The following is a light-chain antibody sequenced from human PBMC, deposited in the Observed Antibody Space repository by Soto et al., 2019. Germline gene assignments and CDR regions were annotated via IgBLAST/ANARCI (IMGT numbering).Light chain of an antibody. CDR3: SSYAGSNNHVV. J-gene: IGLJ2*01. CDR2: EVS. V-gene: IGLV2-8*01. CDR1: SSDVGAYNY. Sequence: QSVLTQPPSASGSPGQSVTVSCTGTSSDVGAYNYVSWYQQHPGKAPKLMIYEVSKRPSGVPDRFSGSKSGSTASLTVSGLQAEDEADYYCSSYAGSNNHVVFGGGTKLTVL.